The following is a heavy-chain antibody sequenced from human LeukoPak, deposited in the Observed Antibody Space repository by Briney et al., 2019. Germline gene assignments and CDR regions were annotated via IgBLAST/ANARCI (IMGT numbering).Heavy chain of an antibody. D-gene: IGHD2-15*01. J-gene: IGHJ3*02. CDR2: INPNSGGT. CDR1: GYTFTGYY. CDR3: AREGCSGGSCYPPDAFDI. Sequence: GASVKVSCKASGYTFTGYYMHWVRQAPGQGLEWMGWINPNSGGTNYTQKFQGRVTMTRDTSISTAYMELSRLRSDDTAVYYCAREGCSGGSCYPPDAFDIWDQGTMVTVSS. V-gene: IGHV1-2*02.